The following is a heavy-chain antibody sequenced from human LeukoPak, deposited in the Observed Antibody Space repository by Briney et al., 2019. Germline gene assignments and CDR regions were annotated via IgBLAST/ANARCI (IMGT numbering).Heavy chain of an antibody. Sequence: ASVKVSCKASGYTFTGYYMHWVRQAPGQGLEWMGRINPNSGGTNYAQKFQGRVTMTRDTSISTAYMELSRLRSDDTAVYYCARVVERRGWLLDYWGQETLVTVSS. V-gene: IGHV1-2*06. J-gene: IGHJ4*02. CDR3: ARVVERRGWLLDY. CDR2: INPNSGGT. D-gene: IGHD5-12*01. CDR1: GYTFTGYY.